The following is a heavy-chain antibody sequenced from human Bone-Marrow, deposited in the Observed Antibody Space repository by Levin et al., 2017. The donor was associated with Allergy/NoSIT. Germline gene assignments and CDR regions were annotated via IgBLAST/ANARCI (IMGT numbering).Heavy chain of an antibody. D-gene: IGHD3-22*01. CDR2: IYSSGNG. CDR3: ARERMYYFDSIGYSLFDY. J-gene: IGHJ4*02. V-gene: IGHV4-59*01. Sequence: SQTLSLTCTVSGASISSDSWSWIRQPPGKGLEWIGYIYSSGNGNYNPSLKSRVTISLDTSKNQFSLKLSFVTAADTAMYYCARERMYYFDSIGYSLFDYWGQGSLVTVSS. CDR1: GASISSDS.